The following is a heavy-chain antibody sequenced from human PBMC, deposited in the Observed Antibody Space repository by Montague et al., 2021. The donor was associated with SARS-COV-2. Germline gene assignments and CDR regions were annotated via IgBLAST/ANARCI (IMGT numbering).Heavy chain of an antibody. CDR1: GGSVSSYY. CDR2: IYYSGST. CDR3: ARAGGFYDYWSGYSSSAGFFDP. Sequence: SAPLSLTCTVSGGSVSSYYWSWIRQSPGKGLQWLGYIYYSGSTDYNPSLKSRVTISVDTSKNQLSLRLNSVTTADTAVYFCARAGGFYDYWSGYSSSAGFFDPWGQGILVTVSS. V-gene: IGHV4-59*02. J-gene: IGHJ5*02. D-gene: IGHD3-3*01.